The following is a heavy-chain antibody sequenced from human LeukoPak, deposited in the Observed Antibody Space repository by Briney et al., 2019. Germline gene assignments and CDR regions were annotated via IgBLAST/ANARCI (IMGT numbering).Heavy chain of an antibody. J-gene: IGHJ4*02. D-gene: IGHD6-19*01. V-gene: IGHV4-34*01. CDR2: INHSGST. CDR3: AGGPSSGGYPRGYFDY. Sequence: SETLSLTCAVYGGSFSGYYWSWIRQPPGKGLEWIGEINHSGSTNYNPSLKSRVTISVDTSKNQFSLKLSSVTAADTAVYYCAGGPSSGGYPRGYFDYGGQETLATVPS. CDR1: GGSFSGYY.